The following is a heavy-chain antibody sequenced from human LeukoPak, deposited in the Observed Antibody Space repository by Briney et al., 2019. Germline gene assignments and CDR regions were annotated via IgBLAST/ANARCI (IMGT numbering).Heavy chain of an antibody. J-gene: IGHJ4*02. Sequence: PGRSLRLSCAASGFTFSSYGMHWVRQAPGKGLEWVAVISYDGSNKYYADSVKGRFTISRDNSKNTLNLQMNSLRAEDTAVYYCARGFITSYFDYWGQGTLVTVSS. V-gene: IGHV3-30*03. CDR1: GFTFSSYG. D-gene: IGHD1-20*01. CDR3: ARGFITSYFDY. CDR2: ISYDGSNK.